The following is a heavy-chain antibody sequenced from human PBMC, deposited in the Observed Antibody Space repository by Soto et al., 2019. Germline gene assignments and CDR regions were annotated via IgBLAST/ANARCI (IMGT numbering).Heavy chain of an antibody. CDR3: ARDSAGEGGY. V-gene: IGHV3-30-3*01. J-gene: IGHJ4*02. D-gene: IGHD3-16*01. Sequence: QVHLEESGGGVVQPGRSLRISCAASGFTVSSYIMHWVRQAPGKGLEWVAAVSFDGSDKYYPESVKGRFTISRDNSKNTLFLQMNSLRAEDTAVYYCARDSAGEGGYWGQGTLVTVSS. CDR2: VSFDGSDK. CDR1: GFTVSSYI.